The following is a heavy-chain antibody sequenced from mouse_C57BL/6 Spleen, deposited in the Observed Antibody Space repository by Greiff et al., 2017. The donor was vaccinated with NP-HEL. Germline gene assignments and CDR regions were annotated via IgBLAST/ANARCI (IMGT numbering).Heavy chain of an antibody. J-gene: IGHJ1*03. CDR3: TTSGSSYWYFDV. CDR2: IDPENGDT. V-gene: IGHV14-4*01. D-gene: IGHD1-1*01. CDR1: GFNIKDDY. Sequence: VQLQQPGAELVRPGASVKLSCTASGFNIKDDYMHWVKQRPEQGLEWIGWIDPENGDTDYASKFQGKATITADTSSNTAYLQLSSLTSEDTAVYYCTTSGSSYWYFDVWGTGTTVTVSS.